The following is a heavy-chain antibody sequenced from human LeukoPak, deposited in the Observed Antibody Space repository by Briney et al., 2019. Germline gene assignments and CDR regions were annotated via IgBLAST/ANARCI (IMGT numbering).Heavy chain of an antibody. V-gene: IGHV1-2*02. CDR3: ARVLDDILTGYYQREPFDY. CDR2: IDPNSGGT. Sequence: GASVKVSCKASGYTFTGYYMHWVRQAPGQGLEWMGWIDPNSGGTNYAQKFQGRVTMTRDTSISTAYMELSRLRSDDTAVYYCARVLDDILTGYYQREPFDYWGQGTLVTVSS. CDR1: GYTFTGYY. D-gene: IGHD3-9*01. J-gene: IGHJ4*02.